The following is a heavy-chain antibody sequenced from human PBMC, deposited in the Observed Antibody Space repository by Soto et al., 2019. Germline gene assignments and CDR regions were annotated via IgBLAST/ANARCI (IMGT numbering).Heavy chain of an antibody. CDR3: ARQTDYGGKSFAF. D-gene: IGHD4-17*01. Sequence: SETLSPTXTVSGRSISSSSYYWGWIRQPPGKGLEWIGKIFFNGDTYYNPSLKSRVTISVDTSKNQFSLKLRSVTAADTALYYCARQTDYGGKSFAFWGQGALVTVSS. CDR2: IFFNGDT. V-gene: IGHV4-39*01. CDR1: GRSISSSSYY. J-gene: IGHJ4*02.